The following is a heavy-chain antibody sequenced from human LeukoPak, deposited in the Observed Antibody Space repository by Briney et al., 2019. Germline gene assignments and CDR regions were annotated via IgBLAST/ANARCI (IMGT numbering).Heavy chain of an antibody. Sequence: ASVKVSCKASGYTFTGYYMHWVRQAPGQGLEWMGWINPNSGGTNNAQKFQGRVTMTRDTSISTAYMELSRLRSDDTAVYYCARRGIAGNWFDPWGQGTLVTVSS. V-gene: IGHV1-2*02. CDR3: ARRGIAGNWFDP. CDR2: INPNSGGT. J-gene: IGHJ5*02. CDR1: GYTFTGYY. D-gene: IGHD6-13*01.